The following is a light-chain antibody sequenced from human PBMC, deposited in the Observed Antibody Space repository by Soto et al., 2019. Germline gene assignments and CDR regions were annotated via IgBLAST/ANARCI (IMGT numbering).Light chain of an antibody. J-gene: IGKJ4*01. CDR2: GAS. CDR1: QSVSNN. Sequence: EIVMTQSPATLSVSPGEGVTLSCRATQSVSNNLAWYQQKPGQAPRLLIYGASTRATAIPDSFSGSGSGTEFTLTISSLQSEDFAVYFCQQYNNWPLTFAGGTKVEI. CDR3: QQYNNWPLT. V-gene: IGKV3-15*01.